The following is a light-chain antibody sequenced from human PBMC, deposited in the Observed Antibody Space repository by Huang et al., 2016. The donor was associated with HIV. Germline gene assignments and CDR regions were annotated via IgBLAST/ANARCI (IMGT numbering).Light chain of an antibody. CDR2: DAS. CDR3: QQSYSNLIT. CDR1: QAINGY. Sequence: DIQMTQSPSSLSASIGDRVTIPCRASQAINGYLNWYQQRPSQAPRLLIFDASTLHSGVPSRFSGSGSGTDFTLTINNVQSEDVATYFCQQSYSNLITFGQGSRL. J-gene: IGKJ5*01. V-gene: IGKV1-39*01.